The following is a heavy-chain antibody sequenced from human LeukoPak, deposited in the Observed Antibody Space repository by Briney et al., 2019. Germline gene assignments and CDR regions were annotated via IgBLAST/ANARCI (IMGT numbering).Heavy chain of an antibody. D-gene: IGHD3-3*01. J-gene: IGHJ4*02. CDR2: IYHSGST. V-gene: IGHV4-38-2*01. Sequence: SETLSLTCAVSGYSISSGYYWGWIRQPPGKGLEWIGSIYHSGSTYYNPSLKSRVTISVDTSKNQFSLKLSSVAAADTAVYYCARSGSRYDFWSGYYNDYWGQGTLVTVSS. CDR3: ARSGSRYDFWSGYYNDY. CDR1: GYSISSGYY.